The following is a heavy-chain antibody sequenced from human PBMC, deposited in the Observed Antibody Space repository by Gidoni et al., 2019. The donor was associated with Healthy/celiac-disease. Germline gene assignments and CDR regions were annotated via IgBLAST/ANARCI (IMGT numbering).Heavy chain of an antibody. CDR3: ARQVIRGRVSYAFDI. Sequence: VQLVQSGAEVKKPGESLKISCKGSGDSFTSYWIGWVRQMPGKGLEWMGIIYPGNSDTRYSPSFQGQVTISADKSISTAYLQWSSLKASDTAMYYCARQVIRGRVSYAFDIWGQGTMVTVSS. V-gene: IGHV5-51*01. CDR1: GDSFTSYW. CDR2: IYPGNSDT. D-gene: IGHD2-21*01. J-gene: IGHJ3*02.